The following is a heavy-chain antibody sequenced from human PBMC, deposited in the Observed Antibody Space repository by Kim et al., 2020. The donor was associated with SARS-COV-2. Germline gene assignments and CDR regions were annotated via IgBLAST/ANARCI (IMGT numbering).Heavy chain of an antibody. Sequence: GGSLRLSCAASGFTFSSYAMHWVRQAPGKGLEYVSAISSNGGSTYYANSVKGRFTISRDNSKNTLYLQMGSLRAEDMAVYYCARDRVGRARGPMVRGAHYYGMDVWGQGTTVTVSS. CDR2: ISSNGGST. CDR3: ARDRVGRARGPMVRGAHYYGMDV. CDR1: GFTFSSYA. D-gene: IGHD3-10*01. J-gene: IGHJ6*02. V-gene: IGHV3-64*01.